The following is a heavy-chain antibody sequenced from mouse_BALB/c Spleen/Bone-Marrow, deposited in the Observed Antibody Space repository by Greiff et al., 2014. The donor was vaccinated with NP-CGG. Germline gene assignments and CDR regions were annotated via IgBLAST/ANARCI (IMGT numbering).Heavy chain of an antibody. CDR3: ARGEVRPFDY. CDR2: IWSGGST. D-gene: IGHD2-14*01. Sequence: QVQLQQPGPGLVQPSQSLSITCTVSGFSLTSYGVHWVRQSPGKGLEWLGVIWSGGSTDYNAAFISRLSISKDNSKSQVFFKMNSLQANDTAIYYCARGEVRPFDYWGQGTTLTVSS. J-gene: IGHJ2*01. CDR1: GFSLTSYG. V-gene: IGHV2-2*02.